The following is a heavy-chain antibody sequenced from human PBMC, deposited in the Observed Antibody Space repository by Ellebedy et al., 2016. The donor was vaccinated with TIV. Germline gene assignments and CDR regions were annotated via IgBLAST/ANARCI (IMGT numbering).Heavy chain of an antibody. CDR3: ARGAPYESSRADY. V-gene: IGHV3-74*01. CDR2: IDSDGSRT. CDR1: GFTFSGYW. J-gene: IGHJ4*02. D-gene: IGHD3-22*01. Sequence: PGGSLRLSCAASGFTFSGYWMHWVRHAPGNGREWVSRIDSDGSRTSYADTVRGRFTIPRDKAKNTLYLQMNSLRAEDTAVYYCARGAPYESSRADYWGQGTLVTVSS.